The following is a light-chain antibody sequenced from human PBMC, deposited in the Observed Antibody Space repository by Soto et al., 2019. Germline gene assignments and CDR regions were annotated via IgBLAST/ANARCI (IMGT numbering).Light chain of an antibody. V-gene: IGKV1-33*01. J-gene: IGKJ1*01. Sequence: DIQMTQSPSSLSASLGARVTITCQASQNINNYLNWYQQKPGRAPKLLIYDASNLEAGVPSRFRGSGSGTDFTCTISLLQPEDIATYYCQQYNSYSPSWTFGQGTKVDIK. CDR3: QQYNSYSPSWT. CDR2: DAS. CDR1: QNINNY.